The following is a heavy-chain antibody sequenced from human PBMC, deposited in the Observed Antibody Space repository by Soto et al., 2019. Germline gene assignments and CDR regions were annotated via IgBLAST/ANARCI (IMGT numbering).Heavy chain of an antibody. CDR2: VYTSGST. V-gene: IGHV4-4*07. J-gene: IGHJ4*02. D-gene: IGHD6-19*01. CDR3: ARDRSSGWHYFDY. CDR1: GGSISSFY. Sequence: TLSLTCTVSGGSISSFYWSWIRPPAGKGLEWIGRVYTSGSTNYNPSLNSRVTMSVDTSKNQFSLKLNSVTAADTAVYYCARDRSSGWHYFDYWGQGTLVTVSS.